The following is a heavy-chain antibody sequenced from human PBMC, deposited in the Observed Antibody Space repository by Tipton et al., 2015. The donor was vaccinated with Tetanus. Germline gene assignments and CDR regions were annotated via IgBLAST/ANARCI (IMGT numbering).Heavy chain of an antibody. Sequence: GEALGSGDHYWTWIRQSPGKGLEWIGYISHNGAAYYNPSLKSRVSMSVDTSKNQFSLNLTSVTAADTAVYYCARDQGGGRVVRLNWLDPWGQGTLVTVSS. V-gene: IGHV4-31*02. D-gene: IGHD6-6*01. J-gene: IGHJ5*02. CDR1: GEALGSGDHY. CDR2: ISHNGAA. CDR3: ARDQGGGRVVRLNWLDP.